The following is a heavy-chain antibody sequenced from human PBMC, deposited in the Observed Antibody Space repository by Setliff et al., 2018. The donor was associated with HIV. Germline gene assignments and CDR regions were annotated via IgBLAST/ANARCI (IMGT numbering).Heavy chain of an antibody. CDR2: ISAYNDNT. CDR3: ARELPDSSSWVDY. J-gene: IGHJ4*02. CDR1: GYIFSNYG. D-gene: IGHD6-13*01. V-gene: IGHV1-18*01. Sequence: ASVKVSCKASGYIFSNYGISWVRQAPGQGLEWMGWISAYNDNTHYAQKLQGRVTMTTDTSTNTAYMELRSLRSDDTAVYYCARELPDSSSWVDYWGQGTLVTVSS.